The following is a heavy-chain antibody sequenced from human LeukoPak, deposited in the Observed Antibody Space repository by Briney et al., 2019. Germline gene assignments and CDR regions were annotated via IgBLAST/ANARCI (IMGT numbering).Heavy chain of an antibody. CDR1: GFTVSSNY. D-gene: IGHD3-9*01. V-gene: IGHV3-66*01. J-gene: IGHJ4*02. Sequence: SGGSLRLSCAATGFTVSSNYMSWVRQAPGKGLEWVSVIYRDGSTYSAGSVKDRFSISRDNSKNTLHLQMNSLRADDTAVYYCARVFSDYVRYFDWGQGTLVTVSS. CDR2: IYRDGST. CDR3: ARVFSDYVRYFD.